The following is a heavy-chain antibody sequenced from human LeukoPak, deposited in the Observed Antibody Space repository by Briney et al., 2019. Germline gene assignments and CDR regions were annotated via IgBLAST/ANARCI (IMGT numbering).Heavy chain of an antibody. D-gene: IGHD2-21*02. CDR1: GGSISSTTYY. J-gene: IGHJ4*02. V-gene: IGHV4-39*07. CDR3: AGVVTAIGGPYDY. CDR2: IYYSGTT. Sequence: PSETLSLTCTVSGGSISSTTYYWGWIRQPPGEGLEWIGTIYYSGTTYYNPSLKSRVTISVDTSKNQFSLKLSSVTAADTAVYYCAGVVTAIGGPYDYWGQGTLVTVSS.